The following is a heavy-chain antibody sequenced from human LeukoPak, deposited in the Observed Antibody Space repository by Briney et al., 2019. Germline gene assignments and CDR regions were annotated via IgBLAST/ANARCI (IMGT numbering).Heavy chain of an antibody. Sequence: SETLSLTCAVYGGSFSGYYWSWIRQPPGKGLEWIGEINHSGSTNYNPSLKSRVTISVDTSKNQFSLKLSSVTAADTAVYYCARRGFIAMVKDWGRGTLVTVSS. V-gene: IGHV4-34*01. CDR3: ARRGFIAMVKD. CDR1: GGSFSGYY. CDR2: INHSGST. D-gene: IGHD5-18*01. J-gene: IGHJ4*02.